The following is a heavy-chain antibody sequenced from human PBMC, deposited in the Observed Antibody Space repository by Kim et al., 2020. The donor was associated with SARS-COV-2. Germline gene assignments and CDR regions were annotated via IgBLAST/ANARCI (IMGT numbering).Heavy chain of an antibody. J-gene: IGHJ3*02. Sequence: KYHADSVKGRFTISRDNSKNTLYLQMNSLRAEDTAVYYCAKHRRDDAFDIWGQGTMVTVSS. CDR2: K. V-gene: IGHV3-30*02. CDR3: AKHRRDDAFDI.